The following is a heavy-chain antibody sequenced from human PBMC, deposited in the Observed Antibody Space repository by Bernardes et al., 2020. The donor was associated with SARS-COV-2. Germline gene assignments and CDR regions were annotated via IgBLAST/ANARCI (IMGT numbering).Heavy chain of an antibody. CDR1: GFTFSNAW. D-gene: IGHD3-16*02. V-gene: IGHV3-15*01. J-gene: IGHJ4*02. CDR3: TTADYVWGSYRSDIDY. Sequence: GGSLRLSCAASGFTFSNAWMSWVRQAPGKGLEWVGRIKSKTDGGTTDYAAPVKGRFTISRDDSKNTLYLQMNSLKTEDTAVYYCTTADYVWGSYRSDIDYWGQGTLVTVSS. CDR2: IKSKTDGGTT.